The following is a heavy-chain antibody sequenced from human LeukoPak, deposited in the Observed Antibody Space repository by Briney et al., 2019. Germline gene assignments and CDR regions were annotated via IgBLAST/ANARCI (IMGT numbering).Heavy chain of an antibody. J-gene: IGHJ3*02. V-gene: IGHV1-46*01. CDR3: ARKGLVLEAFDI. D-gene: IGHD6-19*01. CDR2: INPSGGST. Sequence: ASVKVSCKASGYTFTSYYMHWVRQAPGRGLEWMGIINPSGGSTSYAQKFQGRVTMTRDTSTSTVYMELSSLRSEDTAVYYCARKGLVLEAFDIWGQGTMVTVSS. CDR1: GYTFTSYY.